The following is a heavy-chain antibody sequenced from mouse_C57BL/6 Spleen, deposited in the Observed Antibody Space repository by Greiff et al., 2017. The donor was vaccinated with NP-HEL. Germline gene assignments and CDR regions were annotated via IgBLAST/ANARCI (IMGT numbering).Heavy chain of an antibody. CDR2: IYPGGGYT. D-gene: IGHD2-12*01. V-gene: IGHV1-63*01. Sequence: QVQLQQSGAELVRPGTSVKMSCKASGYTFTNYWIGWAKQRPGHGLEWIGDIYPGGGYTNYNEKFKGKATLTADKSSSTAYMQFSSLTSEDSAIYYCARRADSYDGAMDDWGQGTSVTVSS. CDR1: GYTFTNYW. J-gene: IGHJ4*01. CDR3: ARRADSYDGAMDD.